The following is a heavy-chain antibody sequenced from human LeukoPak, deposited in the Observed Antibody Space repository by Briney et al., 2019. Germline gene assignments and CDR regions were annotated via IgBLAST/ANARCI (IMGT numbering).Heavy chain of an antibody. J-gene: IGHJ4*02. CDR2: ISYDGSNK. CDR3: AKVGGSGYSYGRYHFDY. V-gene: IGHV3-30*18. Sequence: GGSLRLSCAASGFTFSGYGIHWVRQAPGKGLEWVAVISYDGSNKYYADSVKGRFTISRDNSKNTLYLQMNSLRAEDAAVYYCAKVGGSGYSYGRYHFDYWGQGTLVTVSS. D-gene: IGHD5-18*01. CDR1: GFTFSGYG.